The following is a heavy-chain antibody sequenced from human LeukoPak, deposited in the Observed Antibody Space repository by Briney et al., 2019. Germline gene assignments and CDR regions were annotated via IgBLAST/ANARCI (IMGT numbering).Heavy chain of an antibody. CDR1: GFTFSSYV. CDR3: ARTAYYYDSSGYDDAFDI. CDR2: ISSSGSTR. J-gene: IGHJ3*02. Sequence: GGSLRLSCAASGFTFSSYVMSWVRQAPGKGLEWVSHISSSGSTRYYADSVKGRFTISRDNAKNSLYLQMNSLRAEDTAVYYCARTAYYYDSSGYDDAFDIWGQGTMVTVSS. V-gene: IGHV3-48*04. D-gene: IGHD3-22*01.